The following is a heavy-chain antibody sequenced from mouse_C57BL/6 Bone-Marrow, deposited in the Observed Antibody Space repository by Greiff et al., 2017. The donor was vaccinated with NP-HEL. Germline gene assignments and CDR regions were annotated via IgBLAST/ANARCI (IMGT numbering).Heavy chain of an antibody. CDR1: GYAFSSSW. Sequence: QVQLQQSGPELVKPGASVKISCKASGYAFSSSWMNWVKQRPGKGLEWIGRIYPGDGDTNYNGKFKGKATLTADKSSSTAYMQLSSLTSEDSAVYFCARSGYGYDETWFAYGGQGTLVTVSA. CDR2: IYPGDGDT. D-gene: IGHD2-2*01. CDR3: ARSGYGYDETWFAY. J-gene: IGHJ3*01. V-gene: IGHV1-82*01.